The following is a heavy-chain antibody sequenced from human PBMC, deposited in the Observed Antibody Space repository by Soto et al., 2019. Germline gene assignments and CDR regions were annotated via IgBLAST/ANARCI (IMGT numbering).Heavy chain of an antibody. CDR1: GGSVSSGSYY. D-gene: IGHD6-6*01. J-gene: IGHJ4*02. Sequence: ETLSLTCTVSGGSVSSGSYYWSWIRQPPGKGLEWIGYIYYSGSTNYNPSLKGRVTISVDTSKNQFSLKLSSVTAADTAVYYCAREYSSSSSFDYWGQGTLVTVSS. CDR3: AREYSSSSSFDY. V-gene: IGHV4-61*01. CDR2: IYYSGST.